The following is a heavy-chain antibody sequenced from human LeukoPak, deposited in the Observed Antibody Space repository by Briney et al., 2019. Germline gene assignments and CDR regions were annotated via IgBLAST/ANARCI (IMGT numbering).Heavy chain of an antibody. Sequence: PGGSPSLSCAASGFTLDKYAMHWVRQAPGKGLEGLSSISWNSGYIGYADSVKGRFTISGNNAKNSLYLQMDSLIVEDTAVYYCARDYDYFSGHNLDAYDIWGQGTTVTVSS. CDR3: ARDYDYFSGHNLDAYDI. V-gene: IGHV3-9*01. J-gene: IGHJ3*02. CDR2: ISWNSGYI. CDR1: GFTLDKYA. D-gene: IGHD2-15*01.